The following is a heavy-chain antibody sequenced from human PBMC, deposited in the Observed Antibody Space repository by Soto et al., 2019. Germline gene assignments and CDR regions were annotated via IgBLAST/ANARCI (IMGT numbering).Heavy chain of an antibody. V-gene: IGHV1-46*03. J-gene: IGHJ4*02. CDR3: ARGVGYSDSSGYPFDY. CDR1: GDTLSTHY. D-gene: IGHD3-22*01. Sequence: VQLVQSGAEVKRPGASVKISCKASGDTLSTHYMHWARQAPGQGLEWMGIINPRSGKTNYPQKFQGRVTMTRDTPTTTVYRELSTLRSEDTAMYYCARGVGYSDSSGYPFDYWGQGTLVTVSS. CDR2: INPRSGKT.